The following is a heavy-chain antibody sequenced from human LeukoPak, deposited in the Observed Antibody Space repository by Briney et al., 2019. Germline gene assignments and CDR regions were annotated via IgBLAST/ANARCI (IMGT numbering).Heavy chain of an antibody. V-gene: IGHV4-4*07. Sequence: SETLSLTCTVSGVSTTSYHWSWIRQFAGKKLEWLGRVHADGTSNYNPSLKSRVTMSVDTSKNQFSLILTSVTAADTAVYYCARDGSYTSGYSYFDYWGHGTLVTVSS. CDR1: GVSTTSYH. D-gene: IGHD3-9*01. CDR3: ARDGSYTSGYSYFDY. J-gene: IGHJ4*01. CDR2: VHADGTS.